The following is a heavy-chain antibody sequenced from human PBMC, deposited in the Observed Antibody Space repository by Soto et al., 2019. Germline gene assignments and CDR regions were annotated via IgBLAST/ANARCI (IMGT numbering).Heavy chain of an antibody. Sequence: GGSLRLSCAASGFTFSSYSMNWVRQAPGKGLEWVSSISSSSSYIYYADSVKGRFTISRDNAKNSLYLQMNSLRAEDTAVYYCARDAPSTVQYYYYYYMDVWGKGTTVTVSS. CDR2: ISSSSSYI. CDR3: ARDAPSTVQYYYYYYMDV. CDR1: GFTFSSYS. V-gene: IGHV3-21*01. D-gene: IGHD4-4*01. J-gene: IGHJ6*03.